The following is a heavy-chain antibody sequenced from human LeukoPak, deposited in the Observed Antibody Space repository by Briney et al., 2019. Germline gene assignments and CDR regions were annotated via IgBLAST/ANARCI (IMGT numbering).Heavy chain of an antibody. CDR3: VKGLCSGVSCPLDY. CDR1: GFTFNTYG. J-gene: IGHJ4*02. D-gene: IGHD2-15*01. V-gene: IGHV3-30*19. Sequence: PGGSLRLSCEASGFTFNTYGMHWVRQAPGKGLEWVAVISYDGSNKYYADSVKGRFTISRDYSKNTVYLQLNSLRADDTAVYYCVKGLCSGVSCPLDYWGQGALVTVSS. CDR2: ISYDGSNK.